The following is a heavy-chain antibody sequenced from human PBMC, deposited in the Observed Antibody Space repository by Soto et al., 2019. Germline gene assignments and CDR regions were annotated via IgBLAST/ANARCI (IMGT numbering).Heavy chain of an antibody. CDR3: ARESGQWLVPEYFQH. V-gene: IGHV1-3*01. J-gene: IGHJ1*01. D-gene: IGHD6-19*01. Sequence: QVQLVQSGAEVKKPGASVKVSCKASGYTFTSYAMHWVRQAPGQRLEWMGWINAGNGNTKYSQKFQGRVTITRDTSXXTAYMELSSLRSEDTAVYYCARESGQWLVPEYFQHWGQGTLVTVSS. CDR1: GYTFTSYA. CDR2: INAGNGNT.